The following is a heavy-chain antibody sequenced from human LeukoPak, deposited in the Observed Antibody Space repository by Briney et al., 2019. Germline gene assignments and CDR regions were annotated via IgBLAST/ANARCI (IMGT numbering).Heavy chain of an antibody. V-gene: IGHV3-7*04. CDR3: ARGTTVTTSDY. J-gene: IGHJ4*02. D-gene: IGHD4-17*01. CDR2: IKQDGSEK. CDR1: GFTFNSYW. Sequence: GGSLRLSCAASGFTFNSYWMSWVRQAPGKGLEWVANIKQDGSEKYYVDSVKGRFTISRDNAKNSLYLQMNSLRDEDTAVYYCARGTTVTTSDYWGEGALVTVCS.